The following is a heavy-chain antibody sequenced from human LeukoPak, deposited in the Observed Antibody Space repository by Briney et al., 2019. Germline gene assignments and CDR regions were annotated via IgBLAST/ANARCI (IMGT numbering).Heavy chain of an antibody. CDR2: ITSSGSPT. Sequence: PGGSLRLSCAASGFTLSTYEMTWVRQAPGKGLEWISFITSSGSPTFYADSVKGRFTIFRGTAKNSLFLQMNNLRGEDTAVYYCARDISSSTRAFDIWGQGTMVTVS. J-gene: IGHJ3*02. V-gene: IGHV3-48*03. CDR3: ARDISSSTRAFDI. D-gene: IGHD2-15*01. CDR1: GFTLSTYE.